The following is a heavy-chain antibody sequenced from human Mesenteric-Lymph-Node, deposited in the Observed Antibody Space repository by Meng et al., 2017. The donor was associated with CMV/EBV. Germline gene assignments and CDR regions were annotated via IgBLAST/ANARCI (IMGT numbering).Heavy chain of an antibody. CDR3: ARDLRVGAYLDGFDI. Sequence: GESLKISCAASGFTFSSYGMHWVRQAPGKGLEWVAVIWYDGSNKYYTDSVKGRFTISRDDAKNSLYLQMSSLRAEDTAVYYCARDLRVGAYLDGFDIWGQGTVVTVSS. CDR1: GFTFSSYG. D-gene: IGHD1-26*01. J-gene: IGHJ3*02. CDR2: IWYDGSNK. V-gene: IGHV3-33*08.